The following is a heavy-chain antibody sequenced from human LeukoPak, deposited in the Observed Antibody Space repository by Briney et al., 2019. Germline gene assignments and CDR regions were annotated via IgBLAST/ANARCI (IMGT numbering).Heavy chain of an antibody. CDR3: ARIGWDGDHSYYYYYYMDV. J-gene: IGHJ6*03. CDR2: IYHSGST. V-gene: IGHV4-30-2*01. CDR1: GGSISSGGYY. Sequence: PSETLSLTCTVSGGSISSGGYYWSWIRQPPGKGLEWIGYIYHSGSTYYNPSLKSRVTISVDRSKNQFSLKLSSVTAADTAVYYCARIGWDGDHSYYYYYYMDVWGKGTTVTVSS. D-gene: IGHD4-17*01.